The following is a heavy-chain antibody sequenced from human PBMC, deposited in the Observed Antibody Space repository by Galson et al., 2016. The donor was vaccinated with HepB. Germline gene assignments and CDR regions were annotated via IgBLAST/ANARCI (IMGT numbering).Heavy chain of an antibody. D-gene: IGHD6-19*01. V-gene: IGHV3-33*06. CDR1: GFTFSGFA. Sequence: SLRLSCAASGFTFSGFAMHWVRQAPGKGLERVAIIWFDGSNKYSADSVKGRFTISRDNSKSTLYLQMNSLRAEDTAVYYCAKERPSMGQWRALDVWGQGTTVTVSS. J-gene: IGHJ6*02. CDR3: AKERPSMGQWRALDV. CDR2: IWFDGSNK.